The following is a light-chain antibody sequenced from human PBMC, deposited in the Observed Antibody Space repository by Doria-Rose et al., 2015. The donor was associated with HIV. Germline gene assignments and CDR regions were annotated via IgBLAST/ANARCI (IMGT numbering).Light chain of an antibody. CDR2: AAS. CDR1: QNINRF. Sequence: DIRLTQSPSSLSASVRDRVTITCRASQNINRFLNWYQQKPGKVPKVLIYAASSLQSGVPSRFSGSGSGTDFTLTISSLQPEDFATYYCQQSFSTPRTFGQGTKVEIK. V-gene: IGKV1-39*01. CDR3: QQSFSTPRT. J-gene: IGKJ1*01.